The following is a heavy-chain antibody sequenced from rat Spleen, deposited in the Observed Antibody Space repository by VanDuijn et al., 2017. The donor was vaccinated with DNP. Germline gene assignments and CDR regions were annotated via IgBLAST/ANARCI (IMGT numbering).Heavy chain of an antibody. CDR3: ARGSTSIYWYFDF. CDR2: SSPSGSRT. CDR1: GFTFSNYY. D-gene: IGHD3-1*01. V-gene: IGHV5-22*01. Sequence: EVQLVESGGGLVQPGRSLKLSCAVSGFTFSNYYMAWVRQAPKKGLEWVAASSPSGSRTYYADSVKGRFTISRDDAKSGLYLQMNSLKSEDTATYYCARGSTSIYWYFDFWGPGTMVTVSS. J-gene: IGHJ1*01.